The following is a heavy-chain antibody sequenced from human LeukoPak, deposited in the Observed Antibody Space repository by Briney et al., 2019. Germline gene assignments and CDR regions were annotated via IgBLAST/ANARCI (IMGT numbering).Heavy chain of an antibody. D-gene: IGHD5-18*01. CDR1: GGSISSYY. Sequence: KPSETLSLTCTVSGGSISSYYWSWIRQPAGKGLEWIGRIYTSGTTNYNPSLKSRVTISVDTSKNHLSLRLTSVAAADTAVYYCAGGTYSYGYDYWGQGTLVTVSS. CDR2: IYTSGTT. J-gene: IGHJ4*02. V-gene: IGHV4-4*07. CDR3: AGGTYSYGYDY.